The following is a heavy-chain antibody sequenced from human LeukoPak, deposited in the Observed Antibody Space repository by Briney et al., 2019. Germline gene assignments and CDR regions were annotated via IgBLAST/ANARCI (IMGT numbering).Heavy chain of an antibody. Sequence: SETLSLTCAVYGGSFSDYYWNWIRQPPGKGLEWIGYIYYTGSANYNPSLKSRVTISVDTSKNQFSLKLNSVTAADTAVYYCARRVDGYNYFDYWGQGTLVTVSS. CDR1: GGSFSDYY. CDR2: IYYTGSA. CDR3: ARRVDGYNYFDY. J-gene: IGHJ4*02. V-gene: IGHV4-59*08. D-gene: IGHD5-24*01.